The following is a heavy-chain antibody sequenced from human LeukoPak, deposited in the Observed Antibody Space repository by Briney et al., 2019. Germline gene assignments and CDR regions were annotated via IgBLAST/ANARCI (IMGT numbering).Heavy chain of an antibody. CDR2: ISYDGSNK. V-gene: IGHV3-30*18. J-gene: IGHJ4*02. CDR3: AKAGGSYGEYYFDY. D-gene: IGHD1-26*01. Sequence: GGSLRLSCAASGFTFSSYGMHWVRQAPGKGLEWVAVISYDGSNKYYADSVKGRFTISRDNSKNTLYLQMNSLRAEDTAVYYCAKAGGSYGEYYFDYWGQGTLVTVSS. CDR1: GFTFSSYG.